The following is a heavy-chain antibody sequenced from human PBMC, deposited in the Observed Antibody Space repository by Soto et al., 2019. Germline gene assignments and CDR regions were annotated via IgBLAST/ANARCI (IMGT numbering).Heavy chain of an antibody. Sequence: QSGGSLRLSCAASGFTFSSSWMNWVRQAPGKGLEWVAGIKEDGSEKYYVDFVKGRFTISRDNAENSLYLQMNGLRAEDTAVYYCERDRRYSCFDYWGLGTLVTVSS. J-gene: IGHJ4*02. D-gene: IGHD5-18*01. V-gene: IGHV3-7*01. CDR1: GFTFSSSW. CDR2: IKEDGSEK. CDR3: ERDRRYSCFDY.